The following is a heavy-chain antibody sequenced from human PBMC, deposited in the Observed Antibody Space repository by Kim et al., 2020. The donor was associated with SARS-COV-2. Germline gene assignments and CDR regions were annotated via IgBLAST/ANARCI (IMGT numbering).Heavy chain of an antibody. CDR2: ISSSSSYT. Sequence: GGSLRLSCAASGFTFSDYYMSWIRQAPGKGLEWVSYISSSSSYTNYADSVKGRFTISRDNAKNSLYLQMNSLRAEDTAVYYCARDLMGVDIVVVPAATIYGMDVWGQGTTVTVSS. J-gene: IGHJ6*02. D-gene: IGHD2-2*03. CDR1: GFTFSDYY. CDR3: ARDLMGVDIVVVPAATIYGMDV. V-gene: IGHV3-11*06.